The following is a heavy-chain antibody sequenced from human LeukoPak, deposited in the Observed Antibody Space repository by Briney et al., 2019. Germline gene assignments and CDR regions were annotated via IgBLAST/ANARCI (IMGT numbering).Heavy chain of an antibody. J-gene: IGHJ5*02. CDR3: ARTIAVAGTDDWFDP. CDR2: IYYSGST. CDR1: RGSISSYH. V-gene: IGHV4-59*01. Sequence: SETLSLTCTVSRGSISSYHWSWIRQPPGKGLEWIGYIYYSGSTNYNPSLKSRAAISLDTSKNQFSLKLSFVTAADTAVYYCARTIAVAGTDDWFDPWGQGTLVTVSS. D-gene: IGHD6-19*01.